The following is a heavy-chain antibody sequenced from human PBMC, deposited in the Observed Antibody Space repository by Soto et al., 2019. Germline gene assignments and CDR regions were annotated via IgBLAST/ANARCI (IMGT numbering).Heavy chain of an antibody. CDR2: ISGSGGST. CDR3: AKCLYYDFWSGPGFDY. CDR1: GFTFSSYA. Sequence: WGSLRLSCAASGFTFSSYAMSWVRQAPGKGLEWVSAISGSGGSTYYADSVKGRFTISRDNSKNTLYLQMNSLRAEDTAVYYCAKCLYYDFWSGPGFDYWGQGTLVTVSS. D-gene: IGHD3-3*01. J-gene: IGHJ4*02. V-gene: IGHV3-23*01.